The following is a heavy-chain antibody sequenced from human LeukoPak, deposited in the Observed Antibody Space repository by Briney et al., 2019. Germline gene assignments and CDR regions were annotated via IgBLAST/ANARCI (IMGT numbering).Heavy chain of an antibody. D-gene: IGHD4-11*01. J-gene: IGHJ3*02. CDR3: AKDTRYSNYAGGSFDI. V-gene: IGHV3-21*04. Sequence: SGGSLRLSCAASGFTFSSYSMNWVRQAPGKGLEWVSSISSSSSYIYYADSVKGRFTISRDNAKNSLYLQMNSLRVEDTALYYCAKDTRYSNYAGGSFDIWGQGTMVTVSS. CDR2: ISSSSSYI. CDR1: GFTFSSYS.